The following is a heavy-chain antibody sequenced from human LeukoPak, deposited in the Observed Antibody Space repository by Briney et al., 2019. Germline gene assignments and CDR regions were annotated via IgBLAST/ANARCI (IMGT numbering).Heavy chain of an antibody. CDR2: ISYDGSNK. D-gene: IGHD2-2*01. V-gene: IGHV3-30-3*01. Sequence: PGRSLRLSCAASGFTFSSYAMHWVHQAPGKGLEWVAVISYDGSNKYYADSVKGRFTISRDNSKNTLYLQMNSLRAEDTAVYYCARGQGYCSSTSCPTLDYWGQGTLVTVSS. J-gene: IGHJ4*02. CDR3: ARGQGYCSSTSCPTLDY. CDR1: GFTFSSYA.